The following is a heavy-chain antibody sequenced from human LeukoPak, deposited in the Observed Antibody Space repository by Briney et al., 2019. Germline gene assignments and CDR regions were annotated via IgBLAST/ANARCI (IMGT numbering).Heavy chain of an antibody. V-gene: IGHV3-7*03. CDR2: IKQDGSEK. D-gene: IGHD1-20*01. J-gene: IGHJ4*02. Sequence: PGGSLRLSCAASGFTFSNYWMSWVRQAPGKGLEWVANIKQDGSEKYHVGSVKGRFTISRDNAKDSLYLQMNSLRAEDTAVYYCARDNNWSSDYWGQGTLVTVSS. CDR1: GFTFSNYW. CDR3: ARDNNWSSDY.